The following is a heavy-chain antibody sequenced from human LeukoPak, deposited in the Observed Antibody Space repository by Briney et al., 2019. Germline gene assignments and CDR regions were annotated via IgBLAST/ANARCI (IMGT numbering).Heavy chain of an antibody. CDR1: GYTFTSYG. CDR3: ARDPYYYDSSGYHYNWFDP. J-gene: IGHJ5*02. D-gene: IGHD3-22*01. V-gene: IGHV1-18*01. Sequence: GASVKVSCKASGYTFTSYGISWVRQAPGQGLEWMGWISAYNGNTNYAQKLQGRVTMTTDTSTSTAYVELRSLRSDDTAVYYCARDPYYYDSSGYHYNWFDPWGQGTLVTVSS. CDR2: ISAYNGNT.